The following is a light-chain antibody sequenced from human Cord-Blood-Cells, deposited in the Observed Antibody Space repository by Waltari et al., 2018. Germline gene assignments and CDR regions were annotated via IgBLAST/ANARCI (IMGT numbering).Light chain of an antibody. V-gene: IGLV2-14*01. CDR1: SSYVGGYNY. Sequence: QSALTQPASVSGSPGQSITIPCTGTSSYVGGYNYVSWYQQHPGKAPKLMIYDVSNRPSGVSNRFSGSKSGNTASLTISGLQAEDEADYYCSSYTSNVVFGGGTKLTVL. J-gene: IGLJ2*01. CDR2: DVS. CDR3: SSYTSNVV.